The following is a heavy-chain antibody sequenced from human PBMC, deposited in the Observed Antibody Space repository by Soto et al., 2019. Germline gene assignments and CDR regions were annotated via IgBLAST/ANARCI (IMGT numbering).Heavy chain of an antibody. CDR1: GFTFSSYG. V-gene: IGHV3-30*18. CDR2: ISYDGSNK. Sequence: LSLTCAASGFTFSSYGMHWVRQAPGKGLEWVAVISYDGSNKYYADSVKGRFTISRDNSKNTLYLQMNSLRAEDTAVYYCAKADGDPYYFDYWGQGTLVTVSS. J-gene: IGHJ4*02. D-gene: IGHD4-17*01. CDR3: AKADGDPYYFDY.